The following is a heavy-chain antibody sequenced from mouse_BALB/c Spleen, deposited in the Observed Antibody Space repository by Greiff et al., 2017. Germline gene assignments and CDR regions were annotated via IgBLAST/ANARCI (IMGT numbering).Heavy chain of an antibody. Sequence: VQLQQPGAELVKPGASVKLSCKASGYTFTSYYMYWVKQRPGQGLEWIGGINPSNGGTNFNEKFKSKATLTVDKSSSTAYMQLSSLTSEDSAVYYSTRDGPFDYWGQGTTLTVSA. CDR3: TRDGPFDY. CDR2: INPSNGGT. D-gene: IGHD2-3*01. V-gene: IGHV1-53*01. J-gene: IGHJ2*01. CDR1: GYTFTSYY.